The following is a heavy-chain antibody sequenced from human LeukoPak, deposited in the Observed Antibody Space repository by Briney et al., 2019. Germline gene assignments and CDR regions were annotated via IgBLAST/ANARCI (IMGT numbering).Heavy chain of an antibody. CDR1: GGTFSSYA. CDR2: IIPIFGTA. V-gene: IGHV1-69*01. J-gene: IGHJ4*02. D-gene: IGHD3-10*01. CDR3: ARDVRGEYFDY. Sequence: SVKVSCKASGGTFSSYAISRVRQAPGQGLEWMGGIIPIFGTANYAQKFQGRVTITADESTSTAYMELSSLRSEDTTVYYCARDVRGEYFDYWGQGTLVTVSS.